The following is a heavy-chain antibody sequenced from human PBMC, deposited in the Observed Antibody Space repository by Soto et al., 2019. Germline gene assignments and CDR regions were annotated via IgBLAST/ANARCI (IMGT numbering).Heavy chain of an antibody. CDR2: VYYSGSS. D-gene: IGHD2-2*01. CDR1: GDSISGGASF. Sequence: QVQLQESGPGLVKPSETLSLTCTVSGDSISGGASFWSWIRQPPGKGLEWIANVYYSGSSYYNPPRKSRLTISVDTTKNQFSLQLKSMTAADTAVYYCAKLSCTSSTCYFPGWFDPWGQGTLVTVSS. CDR3: AKLSCTSSTCYFPGWFDP. V-gene: IGHV4-31*03. J-gene: IGHJ5*02.